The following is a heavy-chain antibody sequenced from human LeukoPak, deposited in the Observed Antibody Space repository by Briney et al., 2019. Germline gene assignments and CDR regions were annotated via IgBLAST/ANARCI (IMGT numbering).Heavy chain of an antibody. CDR1: GYTFTGYY. CDR2: INPNSGGT. V-gene: IGHV1-2*02. CDR3: ARVRDSGSYYGPLDAFDI. Sequence: GASVKVSCKASGYTFTGYYMHWVRQAPGQGLEWMGWINPNSGGTNYAQKFQGRVTMTRDTSISTAYMELSRLRSDDTAVYYCARVRDSGSYYGPLDAFDIWGQGTMVTVSS. D-gene: IGHD1-26*01. J-gene: IGHJ3*02.